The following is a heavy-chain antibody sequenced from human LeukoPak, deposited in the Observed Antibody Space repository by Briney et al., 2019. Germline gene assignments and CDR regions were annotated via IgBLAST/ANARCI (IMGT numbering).Heavy chain of an antibody. Sequence: GGSPRLSCAASGFTFSSYAMSWVRQPPGKGLEWVSAISGSGGSTYYADSVKGRFTISRDNSKNTLYLQMNSLRAEDTAVYYCAKGRLGELLFDYWGQGTLVTVSS. CDR1: GFTFSSYA. J-gene: IGHJ4*02. V-gene: IGHV3-23*01. CDR2: ISGSGGST. D-gene: IGHD3-10*01. CDR3: AKGRLGELLFDY.